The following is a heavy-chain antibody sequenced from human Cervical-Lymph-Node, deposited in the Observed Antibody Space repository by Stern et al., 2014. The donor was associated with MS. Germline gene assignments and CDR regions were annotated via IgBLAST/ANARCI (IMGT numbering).Heavy chain of an antibody. CDR3: ARDVPVRAANLFDF. Sequence: QDQLVQSGAEVKKPGASVKVSCKTSGYTFRNYGISWVRQAPGQGLEWMGWISAYHGDRDYAQKFQGRVTMTTDTSTSTAYMGLGSLTSDDTAVYYCARDVPVRAANLFDFWGQGTLVTVSS. D-gene: IGHD2-15*01. CDR1: GYTFRNYG. V-gene: IGHV1-18*01. J-gene: IGHJ4*02. CDR2: ISAYHGDR.